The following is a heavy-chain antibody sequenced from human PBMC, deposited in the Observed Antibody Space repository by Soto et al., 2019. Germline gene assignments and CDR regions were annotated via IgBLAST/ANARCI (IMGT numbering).Heavy chain of an antibody. CDR1: GFTFSSYA. J-gene: IGHJ4*02. CDR3: ARIPKLRDFDWLFDY. D-gene: IGHD3-9*01. CDR2: ISYDRSNK. Sequence: QVQLVESGGGVVQPGRSLRLSCAASGFTFSSYAMHWVRQAPGKGLEWVAVISYDRSNKYYADSVKGRFTISRDNSKNTLYLQMNSLSAEDTAVYYCARIPKLRDFDWLFDYWGQGTLVTVSS. V-gene: IGHV3-30-3*01.